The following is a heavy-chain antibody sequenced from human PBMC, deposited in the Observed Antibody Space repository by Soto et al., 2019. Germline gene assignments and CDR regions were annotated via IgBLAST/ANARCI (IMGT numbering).Heavy chain of an antibody. V-gene: IGHV3-48*01. CDR2: IGIGSSTK. D-gene: IGHD3-16*02. J-gene: IGHJ3*01. CDR3: TTDQLSRRAFDV. CDR1: GFTFGNYG. Sequence: GALRLSCAASGFTFGNYGMNWVRQAPGKGLEWVSYIGIGSSTKYYADSVKGRFTISRDDSENTLYLQMNSLTTDDTALYYCTTDQLSRRAFDVWGQGTMVTVSS.